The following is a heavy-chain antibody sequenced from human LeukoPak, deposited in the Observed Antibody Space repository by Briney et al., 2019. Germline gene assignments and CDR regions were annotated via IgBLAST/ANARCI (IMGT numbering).Heavy chain of an antibody. V-gene: IGHV4-39*01. CDR1: GGSISSTSYY. CDR2: IYYSGST. J-gene: IGHJ4*02. D-gene: IGHD2-2*01. Sequence: SETLSLTCTVSGGSISSTSYYWGWIRQPPGKGLEWIGSIYYSGSTYYSPSLKSRVTISVDTSKNQFSLKLSSVTAADTAVYYCARHVFDIVVVPAAARIDYWGQGTLVTVSS. CDR3: ARHVFDIVVVPAAARIDY.